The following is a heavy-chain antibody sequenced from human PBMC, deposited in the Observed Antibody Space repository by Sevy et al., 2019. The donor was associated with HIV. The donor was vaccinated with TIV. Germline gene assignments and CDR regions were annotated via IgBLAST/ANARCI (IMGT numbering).Heavy chain of an antibody. CDR3: AREAIRVAGIGYYFHS. D-gene: IGHD6-19*01. V-gene: IGHV3-33*01. CDR1: GFSISGYG. J-gene: IGHJ4*02. CDR2: IWYDGTNR. Sequence: GESLKISCAASGFSISGYGMHWVRQAPGKGLEWVAVIWYDGTNREYADSVKGRFTISRDNSKNILFLQMNSLGVEDTAVYYCAREAIRVAGIGYYFHSWGRGSLGNVSS.